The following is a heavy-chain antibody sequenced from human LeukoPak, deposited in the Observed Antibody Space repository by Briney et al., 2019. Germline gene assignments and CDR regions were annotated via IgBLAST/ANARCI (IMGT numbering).Heavy chain of an antibody. J-gene: IGHJ4*02. Sequence: SVKGRFTISRDNSKNTLYLQMNSLRAEDTAVYYCAKDLTMIVPKDYWGQGTLVTVSS. CDR3: AKDLTMIVPKDY. V-gene: IGHV3-23*01. D-gene: IGHD3-22*01.